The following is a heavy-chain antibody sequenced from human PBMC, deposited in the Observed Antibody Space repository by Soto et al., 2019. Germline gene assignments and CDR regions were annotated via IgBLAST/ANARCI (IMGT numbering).Heavy chain of an antibody. J-gene: IGHJ6*02. CDR3: ARVISLEYSSSPNYYYGMDV. CDR1: GGTLSSYA. D-gene: IGHD6-6*01. V-gene: IGHV1-69*13. Sequence: SVKVSCKASGGTLSSYAISWVRQAPGQGLEWMGGIIPIFGTANYAQKFQGRVTITADESTSTAYMELSSLRSEDTAVYYCARVISLEYSSSPNYYYGMDVWGQGTTVTVS. CDR2: IIPIFGTA.